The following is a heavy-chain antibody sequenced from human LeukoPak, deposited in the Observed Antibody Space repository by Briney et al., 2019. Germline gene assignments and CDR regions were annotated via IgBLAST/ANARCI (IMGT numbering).Heavy chain of an antibody. V-gene: IGHV6-1*01. J-gene: IGHJ3*02. CDR2: TYYRSKWYN. Sequence: SQTLSLTCAISGDSVSSNSAAWNWIRQSPSRGLEWLGRTYYRSKWYNDYAVSVKSRITINPDTSKNQFSLQLNSVTPEDTAVYYCARGRPDSSGYFGLDAFDIWGQGTMVTVSS. D-gene: IGHD3-22*01. CDR3: ARGRPDSSGYFGLDAFDI. CDR1: GDSVSSNSAA.